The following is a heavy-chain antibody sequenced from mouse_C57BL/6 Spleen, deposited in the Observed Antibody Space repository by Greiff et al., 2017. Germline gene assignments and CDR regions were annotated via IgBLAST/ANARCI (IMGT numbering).Heavy chain of an antibody. D-gene: IGHD2-4*01. J-gene: IGHJ3*01. CDR2: IYPGDGDT. V-gene: IGHV1-82*01. CDR1: GYAFSSSW. CDR3: ARGYYDYDRGFAY. Sequence: VQLQQSGPELVKPGASVKISCKASGYAFSSSWMNWVKQRPGKGLEWIGRIYPGDGDTNYNGKFKGKATLTADKSSSTAYMQLSSLTSEDSAVYCCARGYYDYDRGFAYWGQGTLVTVSA.